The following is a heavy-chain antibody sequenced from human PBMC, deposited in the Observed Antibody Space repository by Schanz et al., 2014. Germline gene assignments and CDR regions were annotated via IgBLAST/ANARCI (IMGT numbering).Heavy chain of an antibody. Sequence: QVQLVESGGGVVQPGRSLRLSCAASGFIFSYHAMHWVRQAPGKGLEWVAVISYDGRTEYYADSVKGRFTISRDNSKNTLYVQMNSLRAEDTAVYYCAKSMYSTSWAFDFWGQGAQVTVSS. CDR2: ISYDGRTE. V-gene: IGHV3-30*18. D-gene: IGHD2-2*01. J-gene: IGHJ4*02. CDR1: GFIFSYHA. CDR3: AKSMYSTSWAFDF.